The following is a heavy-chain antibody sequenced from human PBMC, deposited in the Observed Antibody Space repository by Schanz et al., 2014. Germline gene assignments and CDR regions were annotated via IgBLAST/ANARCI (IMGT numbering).Heavy chain of an antibody. CDR3: AREGEWGYDPPRH. CDR1: GFTFSKYG. V-gene: IGHV3-7*01. CDR2: IKPDGSEK. Sequence: VQLVESGGGVVQPGRSLRLSCAASGFTFSKYGMHWVRQAPGKGLEWVAKIKPDGSEKLYVDSVRGRFAISRDDAQTSVYLQMNSLRAEDTAVYYCAREGEWGYDPPRHWGQGTLVTVSS. D-gene: IGHD5-12*01. J-gene: IGHJ4*02.